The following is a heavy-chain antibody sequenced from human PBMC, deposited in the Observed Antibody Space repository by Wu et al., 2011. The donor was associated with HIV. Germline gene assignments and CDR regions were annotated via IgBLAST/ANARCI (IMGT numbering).Heavy chain of an antibody. J-gene: IGHJ3*01. CDR2: ISPNSGGT. CDR3: ATVAGSAAGEAFDV. V-gene: IGHV1-2*04. CDR1: GNTLIDYY. D-gene: IGHD2-15*01. Sequence: QVQLVQSGAEVKKPGATVKVSCKASGNTLIDYYMHWVRQVPGQGPEWMGWISPNSGGTKYAQKFQDWVTLTRYTSINTAYLQLARVTPDDTAIYYCATVAGSAAGEAFDVWGQGTMVTVSS.